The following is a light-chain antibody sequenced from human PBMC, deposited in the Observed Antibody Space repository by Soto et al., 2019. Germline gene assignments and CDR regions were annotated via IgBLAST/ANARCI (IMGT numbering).Light chain of an antibody. CDR3: SSYTSSTYVV. CDR2: DVS. J-gene: IGLJ2*01. Sequence: QSALTQPASVSGSPEQSITISCTGTSSDVGGYNYVSWFQQHPGKAPKLMIYDVSNRPSGVSNRFSGSKSGNTASLTISGLQAEDEADYYCSSYTSSTYVVFGGGTQLTVL. CDR1: SSDVGGYNY. V-gene: IGLV2-14*01.